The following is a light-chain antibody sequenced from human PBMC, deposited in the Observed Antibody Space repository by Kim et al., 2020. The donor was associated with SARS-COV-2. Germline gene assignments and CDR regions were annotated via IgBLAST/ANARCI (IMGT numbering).Light chain of an antibody. Sequence: ASVGDRVTMTCRESQDISSHLAWFQQKRGKAPKSLIYAASSLQSGAPSRCSGGGSGTDFTLTISSLQAEDSATYYCQQYSSYPRTYGQGTKVDIK. CDR2: AAS. J-gene: IGKJ1*01. CDR1: QDISSH. V-gene: IGKV1-16*01. CDR3: QQYSSYPRT.